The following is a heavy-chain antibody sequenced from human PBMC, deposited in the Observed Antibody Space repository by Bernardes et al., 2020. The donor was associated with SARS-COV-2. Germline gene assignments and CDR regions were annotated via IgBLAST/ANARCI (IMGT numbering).Heavy chain of an antibody. CDR2: IYWDDDK. CDR3: AHIDVSSPGSMLGVFDI. V-gene: IGHV2-5*02. CDR1: GFSLSTSGVG. D-gene: IGHD6-6*01. J-gene: IGHJ3*02. Sequence: SGPPLAKPTQTLTLTCTFSGFSLSTSGVGVGWIRQPPGKALEWLALIYWDDDKSYSPSLRSRLTTAMGTSKNQVVLTMTNVDPVDTATYYCAHIDVSSPGSMLGVFDIWGQGTRVTVSS.